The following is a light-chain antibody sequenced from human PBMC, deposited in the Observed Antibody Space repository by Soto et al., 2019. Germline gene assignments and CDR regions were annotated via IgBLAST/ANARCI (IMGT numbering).Light chain of an antibody. J-gene: IGKJ2*01. CDR2: DAS. Sequence: EVVMTQSPATLSESPGRRATLSCRASQSLGNNLAWYQQRPGQAPRLLIYDASPRATGIPARFSGSGSGTEFTLTITSLQSEDFALYYCQQYNNWPPYTFGQGTKLEIK. CDR3: QQYNNWPPYT. CDR1: QSLGNN. V-gene: IGKV3-15*01.